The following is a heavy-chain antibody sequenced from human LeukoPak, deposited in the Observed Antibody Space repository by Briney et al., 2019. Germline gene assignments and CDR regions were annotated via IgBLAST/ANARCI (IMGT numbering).Heavy chain of an antibody. D-gene: IGHD2-21*02. V-gene: IGHV1-18*01. CDR3: ARGTASNDY. Sequence: ASVKVSCKASGYTFTNYGINWVRQAPGQGLEWMGWISTYNGHTNYAQNFHGRVTMTTDTSTTTALMELRSLRSGDTAVYYCARGTASNDYWGQGTLVTVSS. CDR2: ISTYNGHT. J-gene: IGHJ4*02. CDR1: GYTFTNYG.